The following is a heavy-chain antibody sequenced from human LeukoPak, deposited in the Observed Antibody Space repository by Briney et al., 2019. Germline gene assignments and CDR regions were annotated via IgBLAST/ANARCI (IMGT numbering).Heavy chain of an antibody. J-gene: IGHJ4*02. V-gene: IGHV1-2*02. D-gene: IGHD3-10*01. Sequence: ASVKVSCKASGYTFTGYYMHWVRQAPGQGLEWMGWINPNSGGTNYAQKFQARVTMTRDTSISTAYMELSRLRSDDTAVYYCARVGARITMVRGGINKYYFDYWGQGTLVTVSS. CDR1: GYTFTGYY. CDR2: INPNSGGT. CDR3: ARVGARITMVRGGINKYYFDY.